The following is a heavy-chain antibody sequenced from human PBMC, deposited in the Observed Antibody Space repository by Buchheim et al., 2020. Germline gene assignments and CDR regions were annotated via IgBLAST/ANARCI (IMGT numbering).Heavy chain of an antibody. J-gene: IGHJ4*02. D-gene: IGHD3-22*01. CDR1: GFTFSSYG. V-gene: IGHV3-30*18. CDR3: AKVSYDSSGYVDY. Sequence: QVQLVESGGGVVQPGRSLRLSCAASGFTFSSYGMHWVRQAPGKGLEWVAVISYDGSNKYYADSVKGRFTISRDNSKNPLSLQMNSLRAEDTAVYYCAKVSYDSSGYVDYWGQGTL. CDR2: ISYDGSNK.